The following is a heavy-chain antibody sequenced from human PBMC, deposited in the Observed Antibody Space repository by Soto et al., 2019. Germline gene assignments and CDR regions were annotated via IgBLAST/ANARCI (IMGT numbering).Heavy chain of an antibody. D-gene: IGHD2-2*01. CDR1: GGSISSYY. CDR2: IYYSGST. J-gene: IGHJ5*02. V-gene: IGHV4-59*01. Sequence: SETLSLTCTASGGSISSYYWSWIRQPPGKGLEWIGYIYYSGSTNYNPSLKSRVTISVDTSKNQFSLKLSSVTAADTAVYYCARVVVVPAAFNRFDPWGQGTLVTVSS. CDR3: ARVVVVPAAFNRFDP.